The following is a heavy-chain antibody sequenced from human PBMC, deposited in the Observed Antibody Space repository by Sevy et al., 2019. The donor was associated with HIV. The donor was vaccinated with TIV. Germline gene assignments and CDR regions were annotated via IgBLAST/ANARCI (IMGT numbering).Heavy chain of an antibody. CDR2: ISYDGRNK. D-gene: IGHD3-9*01. CDR1: GIIFTTSG. V-gene: IGHV3-30*18. J-gene: IGHJ6*02. CDR3: AKDFTGYNGMDV. Sequence: GGSLRLSCAVSGIIFTTSGMHWVRQAPARGREWVAVISYDGRNKFYGDSVKGRFTISRDNPKNILYLQMNSLRDEDTAVYYCAKDFTGYNGMDVWGQGTMVTVSS.